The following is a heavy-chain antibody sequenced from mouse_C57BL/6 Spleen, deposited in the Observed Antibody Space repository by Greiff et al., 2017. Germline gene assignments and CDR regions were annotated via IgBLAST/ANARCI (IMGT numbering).Heavy chain of an antibody. CDR3: AREVDLYWYFDV. CDR2: IYPGDGDT. J-gene: IGHJ1*03. Sequence: VKLMESGPELVKPGASVKISCKASGYAFSSSWMNWVKQRPGKGLEWIGRIYPGDGDTNYNGKFKGKATLTADKSSSTAYMQLSSLTSEDSAVYFCAREVDLYWYFDVWGTGTTVTVSS. V-gene: IGHV1-82*01. CDR1: GYAFSSSW.